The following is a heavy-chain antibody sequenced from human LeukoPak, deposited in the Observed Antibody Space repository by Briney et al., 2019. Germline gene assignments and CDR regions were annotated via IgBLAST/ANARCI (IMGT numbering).Heavy chain of an antibody. CDR1: GFTLSTNA. Sequence: GGSLRLSCVASGFTLSTNAMNWVRQAPGKGLDWVSYISSSSNTIYYADSVKGRFTISRDNAKNSLYLQMNSLRAEDTAVYYCARDWLSMTTVTTGDYYWGQGTLVTVSS. D-gene: IGHD4-17*01. J-gene: IGHJ4*02. CDR2: ISSSSNTI. CDR3: ARDWLSMTTVTTGDYY. V-gene: IGHV3-48*01.